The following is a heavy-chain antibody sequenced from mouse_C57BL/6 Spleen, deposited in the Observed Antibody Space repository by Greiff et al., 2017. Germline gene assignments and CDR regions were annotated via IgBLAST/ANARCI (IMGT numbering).Heavy chain of an antibody. CDR2: ISSGGSYT. V-gene: IGHV5-6*01. Sequence: EVKVVESGGDLVKPGGSLKLSCAASGFTFSSYGMSWVRQTLDKRLEWVATISSGGSYTYYPDSVKGRFTISRDNAKNTLYLQMSSLKSEDTAMYYCARQGTAQAYFDYWGQGTTLTVSS. J-gene: IGHJ2*01. CDR1: GFTFSSYG. CDR3: ARQGTAQAYFDY. D-gene: IGHD3-2*02.